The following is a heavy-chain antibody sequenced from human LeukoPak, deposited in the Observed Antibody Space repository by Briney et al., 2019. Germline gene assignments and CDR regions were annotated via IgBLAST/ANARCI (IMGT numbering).Heavy chain of an antibody. CDR2: IYYSGST. CDR1: GGSISSGGYY. CDR3: ARDCRSTSCYAGAYYYGMDV. J-gene: IGHJ6*02. V-gene: IGHV4-31*03. Sequence: SETLSLTCTVSGGSISSGGYYWSWIRQHPGKGLEWIGYIYYSGSTYYNPSLKSRVTISVDTSKNQFSLKLSSVTAADTAVYYCARDCRSTSCYAGAYYYGMDVWGQGTTVTVPS. D-gene: IGHD2-2*01.